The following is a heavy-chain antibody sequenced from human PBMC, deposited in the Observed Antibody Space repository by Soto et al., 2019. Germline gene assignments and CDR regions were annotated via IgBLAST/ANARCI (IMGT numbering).Heavy chain of an antibody. Sequence: QVQLVQSGAEVKKPGASVKVSCKASGYTFTSYAMHWVRQAPGQRLEWMGWINAGNGNTKYSQKFQGRVTITRDTSASTAYMELSSLRSEDTAVYYCAATIIFRVLWFGESNWFDPWGQGTLVTVSS. D-gene: IGHD3-10*01. V-gene: IGHV1-3*01. J-gene: IGHJ5*02. CDR3: AATIIFRVLWFGESNWFDP. CDR1: GYTFTSYA. CDR2: INAGNGNT.